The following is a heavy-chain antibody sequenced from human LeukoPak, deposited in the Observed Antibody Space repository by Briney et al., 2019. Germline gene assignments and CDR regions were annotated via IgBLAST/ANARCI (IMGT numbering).Heavy chain of an antibody. CDR2: IYYSGST. V-gene: IGHV4-59*01. D-gene: IGHD6-13*01. CDR3: ARDIAAAGPTDY. Sequence: PSETLSLTCTVSGGSISSYYWSWIRQPPGKGLEWIGYIYYSGSTNYNPSLKSRVTISVDTSKNQFSLKLSSVTAADTAVYYCARDIAAAGPTDYWGQGTLVTVSS. CDR1: GGSISSYY. J-gene: IGHJ4*02.